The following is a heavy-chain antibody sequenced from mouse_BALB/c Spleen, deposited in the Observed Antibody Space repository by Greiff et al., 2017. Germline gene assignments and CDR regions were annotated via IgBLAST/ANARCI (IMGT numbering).Heavy chain of an antibody. V-gene: IGHV1-15*01. J-gene: IGHJ2*01. Sequence: QVHVKQSGAELVRPGASVTLSCKASGYTFTDYEMHWVKQTPVHGLEWIGAIDPETGGTAYNQKFKGKATLTADKSSSTAYMELRSLTSEDSAVYYCTSDLAHWGQGTTLTVSS. CDR1: GYTFTDYE. CDR3: TSDLAH. CDR2: IDPETGGT. D-gene: IGHD6-1*01.